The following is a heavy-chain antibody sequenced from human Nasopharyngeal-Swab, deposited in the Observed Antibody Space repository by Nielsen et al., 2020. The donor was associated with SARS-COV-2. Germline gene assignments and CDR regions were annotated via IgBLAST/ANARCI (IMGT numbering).Heavy chain of an antibody. CDR2: FDPEDGET. J-gene: IGHJ4*02. D-gene: IGHD3-3*01. Sequence: SVKVSCQVSGYALTVLSMHWVRQSPGNLLEWMGGFDPEDGETIYAQKFQGRVTMTEDTSTDTAHMELSSLRSEDTAVYYCATYPLRSGYYTGREFDYWGQGTLVTVSS. V-gene: IGHV1-24*01. CDR3: ATYPLRSGYYTGREFDY. CDR1: GYALTVLS.